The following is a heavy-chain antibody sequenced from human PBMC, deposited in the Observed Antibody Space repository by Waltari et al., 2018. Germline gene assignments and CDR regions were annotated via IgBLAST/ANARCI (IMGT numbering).Heavy chain of an antibody. V-gene: IGHV1-2*02. CDR1: GNTLSGYF. CDR2: INFNTGGT. J-gene: IGHJ3*02. Sequence: QVLLAQSGAEVKMPGASVRVSCSGNTLSGYFLHLVRQAPGQGLGWMGWINFNTGGTLYAQKFQGRVTMTRDTSIATAYMELSSLRSEDTAVYYCARDEEAYGGNEEVGHDAFDIWGQGTMVTVSS. CDR3: ARDEEAYGGNEEVGHDAFDI. D-gene: IGHD2-15*01.